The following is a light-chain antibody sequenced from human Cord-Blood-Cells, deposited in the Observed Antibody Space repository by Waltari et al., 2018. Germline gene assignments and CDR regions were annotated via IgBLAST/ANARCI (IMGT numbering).Light chain of an antibody. V-gene: IGLV2-8*01. J-gene: IGLJ3*02. CDR2: EVS. CDR3: SSYAGSNNLV. Sequence: QSALTQPPSASGSPGPSVTISCTGTSSDVGGYNYVPWYQQHPGKAPTLMIYEVSKRPSGVPDRFSGSKSGNTASLTVSGLQAEDEADYYCSSYAGSNNLVFGGGTKLTVL. CDR1: SSDVGGYNY.